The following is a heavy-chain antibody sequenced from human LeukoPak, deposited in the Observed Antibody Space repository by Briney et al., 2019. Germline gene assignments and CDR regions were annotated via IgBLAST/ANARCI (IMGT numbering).Heavy chain of an antibody. CDR3: AREYDSSGSYSRQSDAFDI. Sequence: GGSLRLSCAASGLTFSSNWMHWVRQAPGKGLVWVSRINSDGSSTSYADSVKGRFSISRDNAKNTLYLQMNSLRAEDTAVYYCAREYDSSGSYSRQSDAFDIWGQGTMVTVSS. V-gene: IGHV3-74*01. J-gene: IGHJ3*02. CDR1: GLTFSSNW. CDR2: INSDGSST. D-gene: IGHD3-22*01.